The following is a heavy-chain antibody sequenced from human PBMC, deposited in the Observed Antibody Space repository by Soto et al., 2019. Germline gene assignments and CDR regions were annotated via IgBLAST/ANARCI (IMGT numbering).Heavy chain of an antibody. CDR1: GYSITAGGYY. V-gene: IGHV4-31*03. J-gene: IGHJ5*02. CDR3: ARMYSSGSGWFHP. Sequence: SETLSLTCFVSGYSITAGGYYWSWIRHHPGKGLEWIGSFYSSGSIIYNPSLRSRVSISGDTSSNQFSMSLTPVTAADMARYYCARMYSSGSGWFHPWGQGTLVTVSS. CDR2: FYSSGSI. D-gene: IGHD6-19*01.